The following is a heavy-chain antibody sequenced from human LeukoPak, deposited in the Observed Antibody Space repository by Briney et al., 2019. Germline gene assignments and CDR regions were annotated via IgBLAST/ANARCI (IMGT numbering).Heavy chain of an antibody. CDR3: AKDGELQEAYSDY. J-gene: IGHJ4*02. V-gene: IGHV3-9*01. Sequence: PGRSLRLSCAASGFTFDDYAMHWVRQAPGKGLEWVSGISWNSGSIGYADSVKGRFTISRDNAKNSLYLQMNSLRAEDTALYYCAKDGELQEAYSDYWGQGTLVTVSS. D-gene: IGHD1-7*01. CDR1: GFTFDDYA. CDR2: ISWNSGSI.